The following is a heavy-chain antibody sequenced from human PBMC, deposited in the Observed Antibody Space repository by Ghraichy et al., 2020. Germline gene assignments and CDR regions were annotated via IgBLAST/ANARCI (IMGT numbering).Heavy chain of an antibody. V-gene: IGHV3-23*01. CDR2: ISGSGGST. CDR3: AKDQGSGSPWDPHYYFDY. Sequence: GESLNISCAASGFTFSSYAMSWVRQAPGKGLEWVSAISGSGGSTYYADSVKGRFTISRDNSKNTLYLQMNSLRAEDTAVYYCAKDQGSGSPWDPHYYFDYWGQGTLVTVSS. D-gene: IGHD3-10*01. J-gene: IGHJ4*02. CDR1: GFTFSSYA.